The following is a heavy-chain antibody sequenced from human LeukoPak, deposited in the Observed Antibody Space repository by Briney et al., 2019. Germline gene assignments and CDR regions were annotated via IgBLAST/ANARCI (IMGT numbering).Heavy chain of an antibody. V-gene: IGHV3-11*04. Sequence: GGSLRLSCEASGFTFSDYYMSWIRQPQGRGRDWVSYISSTGSTIYYADSVKGRFTVSRDNAKNSLYLQMNSLRADDTAVYYCARGLMTTVRGVTKNYYSLDVWGQGTTVTVSS. CDR2: ISSTGSTI. D-gene: IGHD3-10*01. J-gene: IGHJ6*02. CDR3: ARGLMTTVRGVTKNYYSLDV. CDR1: GFTFSDYY.